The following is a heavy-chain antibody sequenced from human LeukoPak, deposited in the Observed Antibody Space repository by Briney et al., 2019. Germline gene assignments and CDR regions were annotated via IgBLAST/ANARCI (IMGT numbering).Heavy chain of an antibody. V-gene: IGHV3-9*01. CDR1: GFTFDDYA. CDR2: ISWNSGSI. J-gene: IGHJ4*02. CDR3: ARVVRYDFWSGYPPNFDY. D-gene: IGHD3-3*01. Sequence: PGGSLRLSCAASGFTFDDYAMHWVRQAPGKGLEWVSGISWNSGSIGYADSVKGRFTISRDNAKNSLYLQMNSLRAEDTAVYYCARVVRYDFWSGYPPNFDYWGQGTLVTVSS.